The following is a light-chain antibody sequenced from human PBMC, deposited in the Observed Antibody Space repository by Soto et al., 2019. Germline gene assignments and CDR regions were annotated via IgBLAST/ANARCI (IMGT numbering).Light chain of an antibody. Sequence: QLVLTQPASVSGSPGQSITISCTGTRSDVGGFNFVSWYQQHPGKAPKVIIYDVSDRPSGISDRFSGSKSGNTASLTISGLQAEDEADYYCSSYTSISTYVFGTGTKLTVL. CDR2: DVS. V-gene: IGLV2-14*01. J-gene: IGLJ1*01. CDR3: SSYTSISTYV. CDR1: RSDVGGFNF.